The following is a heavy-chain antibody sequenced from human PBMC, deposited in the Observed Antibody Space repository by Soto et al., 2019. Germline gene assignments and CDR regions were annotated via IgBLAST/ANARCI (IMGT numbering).Heavy chain of an antibody. D-gene: IGHD7-27*01. J-gene: IGHJ2*01. Sequence: EVQLLESGGGLVQPGGSLRLSCAGSGFTFINYAMNWVRQAPGKGLEWVSSISGGGDAAFFGDSVRGRFIISRDNSKSAVTLQRSSLGVGDTAVYYCARKILGSTTRPDYWYFDLWGRGALVTVSS. V-gene: IGHV3-23*01. CDR1: GFTFINYA. CDR3: ARKILGSTTRPDYWYFDL. CDR2: ISGGGDAA.